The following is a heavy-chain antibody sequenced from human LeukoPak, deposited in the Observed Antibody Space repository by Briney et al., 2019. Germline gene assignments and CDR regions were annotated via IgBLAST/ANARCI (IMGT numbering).Heavy chain of an antibody. Sequence: GGSLRLSCTGSGFRFGGYALSWVRRAPGEGLEWVGFIRSKALYGTSEYAASVEGRFTISRDDSNSIAYLQMNSLKTEDTAVYFCVRESVSDYYFDHWGQGTLVTVSS. CDR1: GFRFGGYA. CDR3: VRESVSDYYFDH. J-gene: IGHJ4*02. V-gene: IGHV3-49*04. D-gene: IGHD3-3*02. CDR2: IRSKALYGTS.